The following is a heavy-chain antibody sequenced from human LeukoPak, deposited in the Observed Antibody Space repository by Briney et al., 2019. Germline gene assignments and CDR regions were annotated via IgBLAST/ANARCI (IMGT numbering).Heavy chain of an antibody. J-gene: IGHJ4*02. Sequence: SQTLSLTXTVSGGSISIGDYYWSWIPQPPGKVLVLLGYNYYSGSTYYNPSLKGRVTISVDTSKNQFSLKLSSVTAADTAVYYCARDRNYYDSSGYYFDYWGQGTLVTVSS. D-gene: IGHD3-22*01. CDR1: GGSISIGDYY. CDR2: NYYSGST. V-gene: IGHV4-30-4*08. CDR3: ARDRNYYDSSGYYFDY.